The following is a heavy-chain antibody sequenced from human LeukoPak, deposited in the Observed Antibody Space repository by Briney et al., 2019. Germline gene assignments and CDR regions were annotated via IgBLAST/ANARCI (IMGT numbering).Heavy chain of an antibody. J-gene: IGHJ6*03. CDR2: IRYDGSNK. Sequence: GGSLRLSCAASGFTFSSYGMHWVRQAPGKGLEWVAFIRYDGSNKYYADSVKGRFTISRDNSKNTLYLHVNSLRPEDTAVYYCAKGSGYEARYYYYYMAVWGKGTTVTISS. CDR3: AKGSGYEARYYYYYMAV. D-gene: IGHD5-12*01. CDR1: GFTFSSYG. V-gene: IGHV3-30*02.